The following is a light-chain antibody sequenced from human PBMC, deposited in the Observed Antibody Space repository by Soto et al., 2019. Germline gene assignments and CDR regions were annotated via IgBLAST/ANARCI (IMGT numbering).Light chain of an antibody. V-gene: IGKV1D-13*01. J-gene: IGKJ4*01. CDR1: QGISSA. CDR2: DAS. Sequence: AIQLTHSPSSLSASVGDRVSIACRASQGISSALAWYQQKPGKAPKLLIYDASSLESGVPSRFSGSGSGTDFTLTISSLQPEDFATYYCQQFNNYPQTFGGGTKVDIK. CDR3: QQFNNYPQT.